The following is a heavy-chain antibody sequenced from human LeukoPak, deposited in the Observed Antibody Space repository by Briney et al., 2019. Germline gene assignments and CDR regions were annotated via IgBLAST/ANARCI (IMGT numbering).Heavy chain of an antibody. CDR2: ISSSGSTI. CDR3: ARGRVVPAAADNWFDP. D-gene: IGHD2-2*01. V-gene: IGHV3-11*01. Sequence: GGSLRLSCAASGFTFSDYYMSWIRQAPGKGLEWVSYISSSGSTIYYADSVKGRFTISRDNAKNSLYLQMNSLRAEDTAVYYCARGRVVPAAADNWFDPWGQGTLVTVSS. CDR1: GFTFSDYY. J-gene: IGHJ5*02.